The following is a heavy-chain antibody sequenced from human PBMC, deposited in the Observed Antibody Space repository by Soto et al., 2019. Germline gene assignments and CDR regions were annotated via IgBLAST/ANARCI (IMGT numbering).Heavy chain of an antibody. J-gene: IGHJ4*02. CDR1: GFTFSNCG. Sequence: QVQLVESGGGVVQPGRSLRLSCAASGFTFSNCGMHWGRQTPGKGLEWVAAISADGSDKYFSDSVKGRFTISRDNSKNTLFLQMNSLRVEDTAVYYCTKGSEVARQELDYWGQGTLVTVSS. D-gene: IGHD1-26*01. CDR2: ISADGSDK. CDR3: TKGSEVARQELDY. V-gene: IGHV3-30*18.